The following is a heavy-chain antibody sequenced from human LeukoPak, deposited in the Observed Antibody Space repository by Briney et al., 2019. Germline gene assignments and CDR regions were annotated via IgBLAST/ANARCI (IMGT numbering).Heavy chain of an antibody. CDR3: ARDPNYYGPHESAGGY. J-gene: IGHJ4*02. D-gene: IGHD3-10*01. Sequence: GGSLRLSCAASGFTFSSYSTNWVRQAPGKGLEWVSYISSSSSTIYYADSVKGRFTISRDNAKNSLYLQMNSLRAEDTAVYYCARDPNYYGPHESAGGYWGQGTLVTVSS. V-gene: IGHV3-48*04. CDR2: ISSSSSTI. CDR1: GFTFSSYS.